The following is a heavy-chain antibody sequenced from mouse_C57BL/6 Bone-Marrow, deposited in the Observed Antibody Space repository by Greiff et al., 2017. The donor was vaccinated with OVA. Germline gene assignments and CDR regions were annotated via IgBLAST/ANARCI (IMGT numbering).Heavy chain of an antibody. J-gene: IGHJ4*01. CDR1: GFTFSSYA. D-gene: IGHD2-1*01. V-gene: IGHV5-9-1*02. CDR2: ISSGGDYI. Sequence: EVKLMESGEGLVKPGGSLKLSCAASGFTFSSYAMSWVRQTPEKRLEWVAYISSGGDYIYYADTVKGRFTISRDNARNTLYLQMSSLKSEDTAMYYGTRLLDAMDYWGQGTAVTVSS. CDR3: TRLLDAMDY.